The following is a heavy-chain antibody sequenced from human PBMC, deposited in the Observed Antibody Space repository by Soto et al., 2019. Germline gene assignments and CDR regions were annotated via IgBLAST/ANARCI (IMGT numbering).Heavy chain of an antibody. CDR2: ITPNSGDT. Sequence: QVRLVQSGAEVKKAGASVKVSCKTSGYIFTGYFIHWVRQTPGQGLQWMGRITPNSGDTNYGQTFQGRATFTTDASPSAAYMALSGLRPDDTALYYCVRWGYSSNSIEFWGQGPLVTVS. CDR1: GYIFTGYF. D-gene: IGHD4-4*01. J-gene: IGHJ4*03. V-gene: IGHV1-2*06. CDR3: VRWGYSSNSIEF.